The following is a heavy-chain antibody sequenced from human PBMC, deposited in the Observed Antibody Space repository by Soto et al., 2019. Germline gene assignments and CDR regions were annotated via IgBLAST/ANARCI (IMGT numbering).Heavy chain of an antibody. CDR2: ISYDGNSK. CDR3: ARSYCGDDCALDH. Sequence: ESGGGVVQSGRSLRLSCAASGFIFSNYVMHWVRQAPGKGLEWVAVISYDGNSKHYADSVKGRFTISRDNSKSTLYVQMNSLRAEDTAVYYCARSYCGDDCALDHWGQGTLVTVSS. CDR1: GFIFSNYV. D-gene: IGHD2-21*02. J-gene: IGHJ4*02. V-gene: IGHV3-30-3*01.